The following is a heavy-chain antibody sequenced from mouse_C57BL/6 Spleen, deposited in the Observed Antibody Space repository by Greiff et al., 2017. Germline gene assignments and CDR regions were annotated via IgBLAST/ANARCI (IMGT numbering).Heavy chain of an antibody. CDR1: GYSITSGYY. CDR2: ISYDGSN. V-gene: IGHV3-6*01. D-gene: IGHD4-1*01. Sequence: EVQLVESGPGLVKPSQSLSLTCSVTGYSITSGYYWNWIRQFPGNKLEWMGYISYDGSNNYNPSLKNRISITRDTSKNQFFLKLNSVTTEDTATYYCARLGGYAMDYWGQGTSVTVSS. CDR3: ARLGGYAMDY. J-gene: IGHJ4*01.